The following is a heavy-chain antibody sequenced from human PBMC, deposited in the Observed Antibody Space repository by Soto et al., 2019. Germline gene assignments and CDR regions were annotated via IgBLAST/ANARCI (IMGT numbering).Heavy chain of an antibody. V-gene: IGHV1-18*01. CDR1: GYTFTSYG. J-gene: IGHJ4*02. Sequence: QVQLVQSGAEVKKPGASVKVSCKASGYTFTSYGISWVRQAPGQRLEWMGWISAYNGNTNYAQKLQGRVTMTTDTASSTPYMARQSLRASETAMYYSARKDTPSLNRGQGALVTFSA. D-gene: IGHD2-15*01. CDR3: ARKDTPSLN. CDR2: ISAYNGNT.